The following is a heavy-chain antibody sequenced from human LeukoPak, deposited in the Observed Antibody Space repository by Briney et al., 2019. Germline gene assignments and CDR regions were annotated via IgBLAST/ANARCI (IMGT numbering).Heavy chain of an antibody. CDR2: ISAYNGNT. D-gene: IGHD3-16*02. J-gene: IGHJ3*02. CDR1: GYTFTSNG. CDR3: ARVKGPYDYVWGSYRDTRDAFDI. V-gene: IGHV1-18*01. Sequence: ASVKVSCKASGYTFTSNGISWVRQAPGQGLEWMGWISAYNGNTNYAQKLQGRVTMTTDTSTSTAYMELRSLRSDDTAVYYCARVKGPYDYVWGSYRDTRDAFDIWGQGTMVTVSS.